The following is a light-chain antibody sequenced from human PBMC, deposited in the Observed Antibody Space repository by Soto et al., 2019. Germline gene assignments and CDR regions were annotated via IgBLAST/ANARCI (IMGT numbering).Light chain of an antibody. CDR2: DAS. CDR1: QSVRTY. CDR3: QQRTNWPSST. Sequence: EVVLTQSPATLSLSPGERATLSCRASQSVRTYLAWYQQKPGQVPRLLIHDASSRATGIPARFSGSGSGTDFTLTISSLEPEDFAVYYCQQRTNWPSSTVGQGTRLEIK. J-gene: IGKJ5*01. V-gene: IGKV3-11*01.